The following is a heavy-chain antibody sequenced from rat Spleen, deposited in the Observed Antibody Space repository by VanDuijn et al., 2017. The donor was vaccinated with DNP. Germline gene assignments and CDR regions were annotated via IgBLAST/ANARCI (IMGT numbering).Heavy chain of an antibody. D-gene: IGHD1-3*01. J-gene: IGHJ2*01. CDR2: ISPSGSRP. Sequence: EVQLVESGGGLVQPGRSLKLSCAASGFTFSNYDMAWVRQAPTKGLEWVASISPSGSRPYSPDSVKGRFTISRDNAKSSLYLQMNSLKSEDTATYYCARPLFHYGSFPDYWGQGVMVTVSS. CDR1: GFTFSNYD. CDR3: ARPLFHYGSFPDY. V-gene: IGHV5-25*01.